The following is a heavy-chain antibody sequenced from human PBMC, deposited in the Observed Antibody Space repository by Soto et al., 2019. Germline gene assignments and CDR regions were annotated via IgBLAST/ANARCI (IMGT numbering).Heavy chain of an antibody. CDR1: GFTFGSYW. V-gene: IGHV3-74*01. CDR2: INSDGSST. CDR3: ARGGLGINYYGMDV. Sequence: PGGSLRLSCAASGFTFGSYWMHWVRQAPGKGLVWVSRINSDGSSTSYADSVKGRFTISRDNAKNTLYLQMNSLRAEDTVVYYCARGGLGINYYGMDVWGQGTTVTVSS. D-gene: IGHD1-1*01. J-gene: IGHJ6*02.